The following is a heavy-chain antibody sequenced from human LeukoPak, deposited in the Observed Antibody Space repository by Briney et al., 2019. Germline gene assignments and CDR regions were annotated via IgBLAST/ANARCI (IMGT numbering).Heavy chain of an antibody. J-gene: IGHJ1*01. Sequence: SVKVSCRASGGTFSSYAISWVRHAPGQGLEWMGGFIPIFGTAHYAQKFQGRVTITADESTSTAYMELSSLRSEDTAVYYCARGIAVAYPFQHWGQGTLVTVSS. V-gene: IGHV1-69*01. D-gene: IGHD6-19*01. CDR1: GGTFSSYA. CDR2: FIPIFGTA. CDR3: ARGIAVAYPFQH.